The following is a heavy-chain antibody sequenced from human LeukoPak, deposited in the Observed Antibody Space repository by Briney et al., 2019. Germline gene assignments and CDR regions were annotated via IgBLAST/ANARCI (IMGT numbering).Heavy chain of an antibody. CDR2: INPNSGGT. CDR3: ARDGQRSSPGRNWFDP. D-gene: IGHD5/OR15-5a*01. Sequence: ASVKVSCKASGYTSTGYYMHWVRQAPGQGLEWMGWINPNSGGTNYAQKFQGRVTMTGDTSISAAYMELSRLRSDDTAVYYCARDGQRSSPGRNWFDPWGQGTLVTVSS. V-gene: IGHV1-2*02. CDR1: GYTSTGYY. J-gene: IGHJ5*02.